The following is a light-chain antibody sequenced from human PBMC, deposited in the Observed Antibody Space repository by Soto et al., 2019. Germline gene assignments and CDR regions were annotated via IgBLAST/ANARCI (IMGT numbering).Light chain of an antibody. Sequence: DSQMTQSASTLSGSVGDRVTITCRASQTISSWLAWYQQKPGKAPKPLIYAASTLQSGVPSRFSGSGSGTQFSLIISGLQPEDFATYYCQQYHGFWFGQGTKVDIK. J-gene: IGKJ1*01. CDR3: QQYHGFW. V-gene: IGKV1-5*01. CDR1: QTISSW. CDR2: AAS.